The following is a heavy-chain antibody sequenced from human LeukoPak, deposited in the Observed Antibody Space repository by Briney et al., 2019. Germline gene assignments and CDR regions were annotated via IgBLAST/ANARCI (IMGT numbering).Heavy chain of an antibody. CDR3: ARGFNDFWSGSQLEY. Sequence: QSGGSLRLSCAASGFIFSGYAMHWVRQAPGKGLEWVAVISYDGGKTYYADSVKGRFTISRDNSKSTLYLQMNSLRSEDTAVYYCARGFNDFWSGSQLEYWGQGTLVTVSS. J-gene: IGHJ4*02. D-gene: IGHD3-3*01. CDR2: ISYDGGKT. V-gene: IGHV3-30-3*01. CDR1: GFIFSGYA.